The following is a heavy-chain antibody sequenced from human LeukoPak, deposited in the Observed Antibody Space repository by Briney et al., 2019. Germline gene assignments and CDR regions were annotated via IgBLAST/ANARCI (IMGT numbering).Heavy chain of an antibody. J-gene: IGHJ4*02. Sequence: SETLSLTRTVSGGSISSYYWSWIRQPPGKGLEWIGYIYYSGSTNYNPSLRSRVTISVDTSKNQFSLKLSSVTAADTAVYYCARGQWPLYYFDYWGQGTLVTVSS. D-gene: IGHD6-19*01. CDR3: ARGQWPLYYFDY. CDR2: IYYSGST. CDR1: GGSISSYY. V-gene: IGHV4-59*01.